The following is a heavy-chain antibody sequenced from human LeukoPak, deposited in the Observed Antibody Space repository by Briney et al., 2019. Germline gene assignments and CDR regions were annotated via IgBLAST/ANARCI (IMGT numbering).Heavy chain of an antibody. D-gene: IGHD1-26*01. CDR3: VRQQTPHGNFDY. V-gene: IGHV3-13*01. Sequence: PGGSLRLFCATSGFTFSNHAIHWVRQATGKGLEWASAIGTAGDTFYPGSVKGRFTISRENAKNSLSLQMNSLRAEDTAVYYCVRQQTPHGNFDYWGQGTLVTVSS. J-gene: IGHJ4*02. CDR1: GFTFSNHA. CDR2: IGTAGDT.